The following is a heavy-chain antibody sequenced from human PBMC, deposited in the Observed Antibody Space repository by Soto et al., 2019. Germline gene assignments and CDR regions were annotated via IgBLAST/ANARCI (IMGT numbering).Heavy chain of an antibody. CDR1: GGTILNGGHY. V-gene: IGHV4-31*03. J-gene: IGHJ4*02. CDR3: ARGNFGGMIDF. CDR2: SFFSGKT. D-gene: IGHD2-15*01. Sequence: PSETLSLTCTVSGGTILNGGHYWTWIRQHPGKGLEWIGRSFFSGKTHYNPALKSRLTFSLDTAKNQFFLMLTSVTAADTAIYYCARGNFGGMIDFWGPGTLVTVSS.